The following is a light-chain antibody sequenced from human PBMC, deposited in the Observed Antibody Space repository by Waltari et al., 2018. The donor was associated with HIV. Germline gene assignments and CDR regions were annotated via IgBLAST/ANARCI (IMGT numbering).Light chain of an antibody. CDR3: SSYTSSSTYV. V-gene: IGLV2-14*03. CDR1: SSDVGGYKY. Sequence: QSALTQPASVSGSPGQSITISCTGTSSDVGGYKYVSWYQQHPSKAPKLMIYDVSNWPSGVSNRFSGSKSGNTASLTISGLQAEDEADYYCSSYTSSSTYVFGTGTKVTVL. J-gene: IGLJ1*01. CDR2: DVS.